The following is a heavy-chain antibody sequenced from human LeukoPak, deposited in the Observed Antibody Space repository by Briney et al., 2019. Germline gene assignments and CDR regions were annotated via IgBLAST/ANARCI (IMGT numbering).Heavy chain of an antibody. Sequence: GASVKVSCKASGYTFTVYYMHWVRQAPGQGLEWVGRINPNSGGTNYAQKFQGRVTMTRDTSISTAYMELSRLRSDDTAVYYCARLLGRFLEWLRFDPWGQGTLVTVSS. CDR2: INPNSGGT. V-gene: IGHV1-2*02. D-gene: IGHD3-3*01. CDR1: GYTFTVYY. J-gene: IGHJ5*02. CDR3: ARLLGRFLEWLRFDP.